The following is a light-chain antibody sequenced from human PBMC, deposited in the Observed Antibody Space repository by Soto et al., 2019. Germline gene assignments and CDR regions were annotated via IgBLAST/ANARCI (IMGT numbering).Light chain of an antibody. Sequence: EIVLTQSPATLSLSPVERATLSCRASQSVSSYLAWYQQKPGQAPRLLIYDASSRATGIPARFSGSGSGTDFTLTISSLEPEDFAVYYCQHRSNWLFTFGPGTKVDIK. CDR1: QSVSSY. CDR2: DAS. V-gene: IGKV3-11*01. J-gene: IGKJ3*01. CDR3: QHRSNWLFT.